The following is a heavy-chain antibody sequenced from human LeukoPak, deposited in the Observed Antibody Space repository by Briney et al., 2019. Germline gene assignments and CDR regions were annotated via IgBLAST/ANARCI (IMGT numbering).Heavy chain of an antibody. Sequence: PGGSLRLPCAASGFTVSNNYMSWVRQAPGKGLEWVSVIYSGDNTYYVESVKGRFTISRDNSKNTLFLQMNRLRAEDTAVYYCAGRRVLDASFDYWGQGTLVTVSS. D-gene: IGHD3-16*01. J-gene: IGHJ4*02. CDR2: IYSGDNT. CDR1: GFTVSNNY. CDR3: AGRRVLDASFDY. V-gene: IGHV3-66*02.